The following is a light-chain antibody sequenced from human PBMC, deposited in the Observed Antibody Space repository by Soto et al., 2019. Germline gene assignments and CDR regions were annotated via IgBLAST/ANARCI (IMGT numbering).Light chain of an antibody. CDR3: QQYCRVPRT. CDR1: QSTSNY. V-gene: IGKV1-39*01. CDR2: AAS. Sequence: IQLTHASSPLRESEGDGVTITCLASQSTSNYLNWYQQRPGKAPKLLIYAASSLQSGVPSRFIGSGSGTEFTLTISCLQSEDFATYYCQQYCRVPRTFGQGTKVDIK. J-gene: IGKJ1*01.